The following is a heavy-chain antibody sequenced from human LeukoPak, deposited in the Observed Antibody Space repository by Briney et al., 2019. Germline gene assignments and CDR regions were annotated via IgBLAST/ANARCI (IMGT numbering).Heavy chain of an antibody. CDR3: AKGWGTLDY. Sequence: GGSLRLSCAASGFTFSSYGMHWGRQAPGKGLEGVALISYDGSNKYDADSVKGRLTISSDHSKNTLYLQMNTLRAEDTAVYYCAKGWGTLDYWGQGPLVTVSS. D-gene: IGHD1-14*01. J-gene: IGHJ4*02. V-gene: IGHV3-30*18. CDR2: ISYDGSNK. CDR1: GFTFSSYG.